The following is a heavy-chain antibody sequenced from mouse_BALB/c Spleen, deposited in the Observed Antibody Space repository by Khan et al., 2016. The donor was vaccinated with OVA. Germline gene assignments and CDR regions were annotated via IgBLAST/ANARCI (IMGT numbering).Heavy chain of an antibody. CDR2: ISSGGDYT. J-gene: IGHJ3*01. CDR1: GFTFSSYS. D-gene: IGHD4-1*01. CDR3: ADNVTGAFAY. V-gene: IGHV5-6*01. Sequence: EVELVESGGDLVKPGGSLKLSCAASGFTFSSYSMSWVRQTPDKRLEWVASISSGGDYTYYPDRVTGRFTISRDNAKNTLYLQMSDLKSEDTAMYYCADNVTGAFAYWGQGTLVTVSA.